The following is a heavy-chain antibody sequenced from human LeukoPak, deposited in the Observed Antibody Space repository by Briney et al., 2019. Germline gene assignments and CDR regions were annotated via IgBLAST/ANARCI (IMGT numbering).Heavy chain of an antibody. D-gene: IGHD1-26*01. J-gene: IGHJ6*02. CDR2: IYYSGST. CDR1: GVSVIGGSYY. CDR3: ARVGGTNYYYYGMDV. Sequence: SETLSLTCAVSGVSVIGGSYYWGWIRQPPGKGLEWIGNIYYSGSTFYNPSLKSRVTISVDTSKNQFSLKLYSVTAADTAVYYCARVGGTNYYYYGMDVWGQGTTVTVSS. V-gene: IGHV4-39*07.